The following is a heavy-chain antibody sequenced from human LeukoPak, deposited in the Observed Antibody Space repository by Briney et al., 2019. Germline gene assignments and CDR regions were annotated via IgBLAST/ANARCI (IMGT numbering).Heavy chain of an antibody. CDR3: AREGIAAAAIDY. J-gene: IGHJ4*02. CDR2: MYQDGSQK. D-gene: IGHD6-13*01. Sequence: GGSLRLSCAASGFIFSSYWVTWVRQAPGKGLEWVANMYQDGSQKYYVDSVKGRFTISRDNSKNTLYLQMNSLRAEDTAVYYCAREGIAAAAIDYWGQGTLVTVSS. CDR1: GFIFSSYW. V-gene: IGHV3-7*03.